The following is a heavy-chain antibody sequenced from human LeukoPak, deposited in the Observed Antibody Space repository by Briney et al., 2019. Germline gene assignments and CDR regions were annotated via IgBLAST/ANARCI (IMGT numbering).Heavy chain of an antibody. D-gene: IGHD3-10*01. CDR1: GFTFSSYW. CDR2: INSDGSST. V-gene: IGHV3-74*01. J-gene: IGHJ6*03. CDR3: AKEGSGSYYKPPRYYYYYYMDV. Sequence: PGGSLRLSCAASGFTFSSYWMHWVRQAPGKGLVWVSRINSDGSSTSYADSVKGRFTISRDNSKNTLYLQMNSLRAEDTAVYYCAKEGSGSYYKPPRYYYYYYMDVWGKGTTVTVSS.